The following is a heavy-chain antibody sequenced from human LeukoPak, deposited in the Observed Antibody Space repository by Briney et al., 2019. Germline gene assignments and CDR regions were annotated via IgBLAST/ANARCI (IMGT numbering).Heavy chain of an antibody. V-gene: IGHV3-33*01. Sequence: PGGSLRLSCAASGFTFSSYGMHWVRQAPGKGLEWAAVIWYDGSNKYYADSVKGRFTISRDNSENTLYLQMNSLRAEDTAVYYCARRVSDAFDIWGQGTMVTVSS. J-gene: IGHJ3*02. CDR3: ARRVSDAFDI. D-gene: IGHD5/OR15-5a*01. CDR2: IWYDGSNK. CDR1: GFTFSSYG.